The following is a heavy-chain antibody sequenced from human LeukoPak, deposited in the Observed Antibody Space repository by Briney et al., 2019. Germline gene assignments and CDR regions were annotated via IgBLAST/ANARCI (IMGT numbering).Heavy chain of an antibody. CDR3: ASSYYYDSSGYSLKFPHRSYYFDY. CDR2: IIPIFGTA. Sequence: SVKVSCKASGGTFSSYAISWVRQAPGQGLEWMGGIIPIFGTANYAQKFQGRVTITADESTSTAYMELSSLRSEDTAVYYCASSYYYDSSGYSLKFPHRSYYFDYWGQGTLVTVPS. D-gene: IGHD3-22*01. CDR1: GGTFSSYA. V-gene: IGHV1-69*13. J-gene: IGHJ4*02.